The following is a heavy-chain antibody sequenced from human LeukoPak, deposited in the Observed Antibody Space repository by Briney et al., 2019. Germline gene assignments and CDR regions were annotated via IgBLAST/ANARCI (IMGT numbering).Heavy chain of an antibody. J-gene: IGHJ4*02. V-gene: IGHV1-24*01. CDR3: ATAEQLV. CDR1: GDTLTEIS. CDR2: LHPEDREV. D-gene: IGHD6-6*01. Sequence: APVKASCRVSGDTLTEISIHWVRQTPGKGLEWMGGLHPEDREVIYAQKFQGRVTMTEDPSTDTAYMDLRSLRSEDTAVYYCATAEQLVWGQGTLVTVSS.